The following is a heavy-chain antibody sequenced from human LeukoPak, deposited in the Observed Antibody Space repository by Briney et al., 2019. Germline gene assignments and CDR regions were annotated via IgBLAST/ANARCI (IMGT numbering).Heavy chain of an antibody. V-gene: IGHV3-74*01. D-gene: IGHD1/OR15-1a*01. Sequence: GGSLRLSCAASGFTFSSYWMHWVRQDPSKGLVWVSRINIDGTSTAYADSVKGRFTVSRDNAKNTLYLQMDSLRAEDTAVYFCARDRGWNSFDYWGQGTLVTVSS. CDR1: GFTFSSYW. CDR3: ARDRGWNSFDY. CDR2: INIDGTST. J-gene: IGHJ4*02.